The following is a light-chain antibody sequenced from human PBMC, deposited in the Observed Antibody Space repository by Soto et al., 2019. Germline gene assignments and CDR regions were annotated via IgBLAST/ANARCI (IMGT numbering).Light chain of an antibody. Sequence: QSVLTQPASVSGAPGQSIAISCTGTSSDVGSFNFVSWYQQHPGKVPKLIIYEVSNRPLGVSSRFAGSKSGDTASLIISGLQAEDEAYYYCLSWTTRRALVFGGATQLTVL. V-gene: IGLV2-14*01. CDR3: LSWTTRRALV. J-gene: IGLJ2*01. CDR2: EVS. CDR1: SSDVGSFNF.